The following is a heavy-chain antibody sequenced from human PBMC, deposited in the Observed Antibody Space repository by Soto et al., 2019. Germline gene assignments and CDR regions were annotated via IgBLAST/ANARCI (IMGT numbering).Heavy chain of an antibody. Sequence: EVQLLESGGGLVQPGGSLRLSCAASGFTFSSCAMGWVRQAPGKGLEWVSGISGNGGSTYYADSVKGRFTISRDTSKNTLYLQMDSLGAEDTAIYYGSKVVGDGKEYYDFWGQGTLVTLSS. CDR3: SKVVGDGKEYYDF. D-gene: IGHD2-15*01. J-gene: IGHJ4*02. CDR2: ISGNGGST. CDR1: GFTFSSCA. V-gene: IGHV3-23*01.